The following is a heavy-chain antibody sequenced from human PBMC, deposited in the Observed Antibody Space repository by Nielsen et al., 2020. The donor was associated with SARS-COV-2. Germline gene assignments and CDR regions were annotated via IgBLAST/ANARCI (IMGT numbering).Heavy chain of an antibody. CDR2: INPSGGST. D-gene: IGHD5-18*01. CDR1: GYTFTSYY. CDR3: ARGIQLWLRGYYFDY. Sequence: ASVKVSCKASGYTFTSYYMHWVRQAPGQGLEWMGIINPSGGSTSYAQKFQGRVTMTRDTSTSTVYMELSSLRSEDTAVYYCARGIQLWLRGYYFDYWGQGTLVTVSS. V-gene: IGHV1-46*01. J-gene: IGHJ4*02.